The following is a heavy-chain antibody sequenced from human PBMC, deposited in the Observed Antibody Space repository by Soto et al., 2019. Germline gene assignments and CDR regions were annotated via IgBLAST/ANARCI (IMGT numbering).Heavy chain of an antibody. V-gene: IGHV1-69*13. CDR1: GGALSDYA. CDR3: ASWLKGPDIGNYYYGMDV. J-gene: IGHJ6*02. Sequence: ASVKVSWKASGGALSDYAFSWVRQAPGQGLEWLGGIMPIFRAPDYAQKFQGRVTITADEFTRTAYMEMNSLRSEDTAVYYCASWLKGPDIGNYYYGMDVWG. D-gene: IGHD2-15*01. CDR2: IMPIFRAP.